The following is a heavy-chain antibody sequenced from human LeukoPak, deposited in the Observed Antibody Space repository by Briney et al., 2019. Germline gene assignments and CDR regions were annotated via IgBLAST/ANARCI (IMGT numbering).Heavy chain of an antibody. D-gene: IGHD3-22*01. CDR2: IIPIFGTA. CDR1: GGTFSSYA. V-gene: IGHV1-69*01. J-gene: IGHJ5*02. CDR3: ARVAGYYDSGGYYFWFDP. Sequence: ASVKVSCKASGGTFSSYAISWVRQAPGQGLEWMGGIIPIFGTANYAQKFQGRVTITADESTSTAYMELSSLRSEDTAVYYCARVAGYYDSGGYYFWFDPWGQGTLVTVSS.